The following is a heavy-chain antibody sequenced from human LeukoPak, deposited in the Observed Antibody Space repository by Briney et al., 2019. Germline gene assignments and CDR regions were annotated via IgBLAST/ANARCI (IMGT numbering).Heavy chain of an antibody. J-gene: IGHJ6*04. CDR1: GYSISSSNW. V-gene: IGHV4-28*01. CDR3: AATYLSSTSWEAMDV. Sequence: SDTLSLTCAVSGYSISSSNWWGWIRQPPGKGLEWIGYIYYSGSTYYNPSLKSRVTMSVGTSKNQFSLKLSSVTAVDTAVYYCAATYLSSTSWEAMDVWGKGTTVIVSS. D-gene: IGHD2-2*01. CDR2: IYYSGST.